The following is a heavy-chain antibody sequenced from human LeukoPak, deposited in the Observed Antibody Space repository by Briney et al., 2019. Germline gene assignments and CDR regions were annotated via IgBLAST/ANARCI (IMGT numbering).Heavy chain of an antibody. CDR2: INPVGGVT. CDR1: GYIFTNYY. Sequence: ASVKISCKASGYIFTNYYLYWVRQAPGQGLEWMGVINPVGGVTTYAQRFQGRVTMTRDTSTSTFDMELSSLKSEDTAVYYCARLWSYYDNSGFFEDYWGQGTLVTVSS. V-gene: IGHV1-46*01. D-gene: IGHD3-22*01. J-gene: IGHJ4*02. CDR3: ARLWSYYDNSGFFEDY.